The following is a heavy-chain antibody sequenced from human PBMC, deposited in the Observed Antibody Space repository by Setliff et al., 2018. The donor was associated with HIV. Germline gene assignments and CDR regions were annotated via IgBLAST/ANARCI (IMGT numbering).Heavy chain of an antibody. CDR3: ARGQSLLLPNTWFGP. CDR2: IKQDGSEK. J-gene: IGHJ5*02. D-gene: IGHD2-15*01. Sequence: GGSLRLSCAASGFTFSSYWMSWVRQAPGKGLEWLANIKQDGSEKYYVDSMKGRFSISRDNAKNSLYLQMNSLRAEDTAVYYCARGQSLLLPNTWFGPWGQGTLVTVSS. V-gene: IGHV3-7*01. CDR1: GFTFSSYW.